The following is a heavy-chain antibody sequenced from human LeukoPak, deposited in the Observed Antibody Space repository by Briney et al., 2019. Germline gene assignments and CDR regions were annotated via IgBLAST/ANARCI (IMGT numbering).Heavy chain of an antibody. CDR3: ARDLGADSSGWYYFDY. CDR2: INHSGST. J-gene: IGHJ4*02. Sequence: SETLSLTCAVYGGSFSGYYWSWIRQPPGKGLEWFGEINHSGSTNYNPSLKSRVTISVDTSKNQFSLKLGSVTAADTAVYYCARDLGADSSGWYYFDYWGQGTLVTVSS. CDR1: GGSFSGYY. D-gene: IGHD6-19*01. V-gene: IGHV4-34*01.